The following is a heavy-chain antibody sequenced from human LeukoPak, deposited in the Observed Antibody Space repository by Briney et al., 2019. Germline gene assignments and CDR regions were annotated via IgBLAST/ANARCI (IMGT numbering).Heavy chain of an antibody. CDR2: ISGSGGST. V-gene: IGHV3-23*01. D-gene: IGHD6-19*01. J-gene: IGHJ4*02. CDR1: GFTFSGYA. CDR3: AKSSDGSGFH. Sequence: PGGSLRLSCSASGFTFSGYAMSWVRQAPGKGLEWVSAISGSGGSTYYADSVKGRFTISRDNSKNTLYLQMNSLRAKDTAVYYCAKSSDGSGFHWGQGTLVTVSS.